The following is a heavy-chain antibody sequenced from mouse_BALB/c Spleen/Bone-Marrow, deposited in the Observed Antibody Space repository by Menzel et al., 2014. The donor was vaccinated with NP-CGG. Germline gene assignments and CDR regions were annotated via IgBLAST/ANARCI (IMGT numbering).Heavy chain of an antibody. D-gene: IGHD1-1*01. Sequence: VKLMESGAELVRPGASVKLSCKASGYTFTSYWINWVKQRPGRGLEWIGNIYPSDSYTNYNQKFKDKATLTVDKSSSTAYMQLSSPTSEDSAVYYCTRSYGSSYEYYFDYWGQGTTLTVSS. V-gene: IGHV1-69*02. J-gene: IGHJ2*01. CDR3: TRSYGSSYEYYFDY. CDR1: GYTFTSYW. CDR2: IYPSDSYT.